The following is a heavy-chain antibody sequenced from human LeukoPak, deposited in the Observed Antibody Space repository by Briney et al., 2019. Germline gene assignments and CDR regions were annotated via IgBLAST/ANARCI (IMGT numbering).Heavy chain of an antibody. Sequence: GGSLRLSCAASGFTFSSYAMSWVRQAPGKWLEWVSAISGNGGSTYYADSVKGRFTISRDNSKNSLYLQMNSLRTEDTALYYCAKGVSSGWPSASTDYWGQGTLVTVSS. D-gene: IGHD6-19*01. CDR3: AKGVSSGWPSASTDY. CDR2: ISGNGGST. V-gene: IGHV3-23*01. J-gene: IGHJ4*02. CDR1: GFTFSSYA.